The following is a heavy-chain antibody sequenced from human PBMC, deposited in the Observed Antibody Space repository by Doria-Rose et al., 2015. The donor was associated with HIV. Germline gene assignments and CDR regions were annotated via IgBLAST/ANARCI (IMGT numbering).Heavy chain of an antibody. CDR3: ARIKSSRWYHKYYFDF. CDR2: IFSDDER. D-gene: IGHD6-13*01. CDR1: GVSLSSPGMG. Sequence: QVQLVQSGPVLVKPTETLTLTCTVSGVSLSSPGMGVSRIRQPPGKALEWLANIFSDDERCYKTSLKSRLTISRGTSKSQVVLTMTDMDPVDTATYYCARIKSSRWYHKYYFDFWGQGTLVIVSA. J-gene: IGHJ4*02. V-gene: IGHV2-26*01.